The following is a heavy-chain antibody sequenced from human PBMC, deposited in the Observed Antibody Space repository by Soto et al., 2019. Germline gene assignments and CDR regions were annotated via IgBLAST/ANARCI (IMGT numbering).Heavy chain of an antibody. J-gene: IGHJ6*02. Sequence: SVKVSCKASGFTFTSSAVQWVRQARGQRLEWIGWIVVGSGNTNYAQKFQERVTITRDMSTSTAYMELSSLRSEDTAVYYCAADFGDYYDSSGYYPSGMDVWGQGTTVTVSS. CDR1: GFTFTSSA. CDR3: AADFGDYYDSSGYYPSGMDV. V-gene: IGHV1-58*01. CDR2: IVVGSGNT. D-gene: IGHD3-22*01.